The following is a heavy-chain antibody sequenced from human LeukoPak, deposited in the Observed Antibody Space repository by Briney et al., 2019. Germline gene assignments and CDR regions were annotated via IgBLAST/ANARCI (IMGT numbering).Heavy chain of an antibody. CDR2: ISGSGGST. V-gene: IGHV3-23*01. J-gene: IGHJ4*02. CDR1: GFTFSSYA. CDR3: AKDPQIKRGYSKPY. Sequence: GGSLRLSCAASGFTFSSYAMSWVRQAPGKGLEWVSAISGSGGSTYYADSVKGRFTISRDNYKNTLYLQMNSLRSEDTAVYYCAKDPQIKRGYSKPYWGQGNLVTVSS. D-gene: IGHD5-18*01.